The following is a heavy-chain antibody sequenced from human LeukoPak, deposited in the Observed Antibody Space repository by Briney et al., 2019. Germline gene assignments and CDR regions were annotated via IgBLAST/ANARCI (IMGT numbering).Heavy chain of an antibody. Sequence: PSQTLSLTCTVSGGSLSPYYWSWIRQSPGKGLEWIGYISYSGSTNSHPSLKSRVTISVDTSKKQFSLKLSSVTAADTAFYYCARYIVSYPHDAFDIWGQGTMVTVSS. J-gene: IGHJ3*02. D-gene: IGHD1-26*01. CDR2: ISYSGST. CDR1: GGSLSPYY. CDR3: ARYIVSYPHDAFDI. V-gene: IGHV4-59*01.